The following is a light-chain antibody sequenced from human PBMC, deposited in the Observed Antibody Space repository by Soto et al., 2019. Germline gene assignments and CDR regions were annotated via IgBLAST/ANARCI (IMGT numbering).Light chain of an antibody. Sequence: EIVLTQSPGTLSLSPGERATLSCRASQSVSSSYLAWYQQKPGQAPSLLIYGASSRATGSPDRFSGSWSGTDFSLTISRLEPEDFAVYYCQQYGSSPITFGQGTRLEIK. CDR3: QQYGSSPIT. J-gene: IGKJ5*01. CDR2: GAS. CDR1: QSVSSSY. V-gene: IGKV3-20*01.